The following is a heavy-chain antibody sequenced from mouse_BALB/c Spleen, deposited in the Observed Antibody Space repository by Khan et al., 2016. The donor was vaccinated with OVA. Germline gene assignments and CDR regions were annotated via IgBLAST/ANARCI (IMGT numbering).Heavy chain of an antibody. CDR1: GYSITRDYA. CDR3: ASELGRYYAMDY. V-gene: IGHV3-2*02. D-gene: IGHD4-1*01. J-gene: IGHJ4*01. Sequence: EVQLQVSGPGLVKPSQSLSLTCTVTGYSITRDYAWNWIRQFPGNKLEWMAYISNSGSTSYNPSLKSRISITRDTSKNQFFLQLNSVTTEDTATYYCASELGRYYAMDYWGQGTSVTVSS. CDR2: ISNSGST.